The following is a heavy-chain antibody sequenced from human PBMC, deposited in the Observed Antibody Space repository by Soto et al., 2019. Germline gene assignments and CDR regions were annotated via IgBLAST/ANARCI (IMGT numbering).Heavy chain of an antibody. V-gene: IGHV4-31*01. CDR1: GGSISTGGYY. D-gene: IGHD3-10*02. CDR2: IYYSGSS. CDR3: ARGLFVRLFDN. J-gene: IGHJ4*01. Sequence: QVQLQESGPGLVEPSQTLSLTCTVSGGSISTGGYYWTWIRQHPGQGLERIGYIYYSGSSYYIPSLERTVTKSVTTFKNQFSVILGAVAAAGTDVYSCARGLFVRLFDNCGHGTLVNVSS.